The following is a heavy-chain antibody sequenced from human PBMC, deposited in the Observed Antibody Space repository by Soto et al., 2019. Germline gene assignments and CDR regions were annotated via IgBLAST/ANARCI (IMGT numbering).Heavy chain of an antibody. Sequence: ASETLSLTCTVSGGSMNSYFWSWIRQPPGKELEWIGYIYDIRSTTYNPSLKSRVTISVDTSKNQFSLKLNSVTAADTAVYYCARDRSFGYGAFDIWGQGTMVTVSS. J-gene: IGHJ3*02. V-gene: IGHV4-59*01. CDR2: IYDIRST. CDR3: ARDRSFGYGAFDI. D-gene: IGHD5-18*01. CDR1: GGSMNSYF.